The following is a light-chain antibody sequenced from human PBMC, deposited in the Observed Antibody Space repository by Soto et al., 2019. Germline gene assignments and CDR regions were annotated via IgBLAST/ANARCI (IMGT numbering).Light chain of an antibody. V-gene: IGLV1-44*01. CDR2: CDN. Sequence: QSVLTQPPSASGTPGQRVTISCSGSNSNIGSNTVNWYQQLPGTAPKLLIYCDNLRPSGVPDRISGSKSGTSASLAIDGLQSDDEADYYCAAWDDSLNGPVFGGGTKLTVL. CDR3: AAWDDSLNGPV. CDR1: NSNIGSNT. J-gene: IGLJ2*01.